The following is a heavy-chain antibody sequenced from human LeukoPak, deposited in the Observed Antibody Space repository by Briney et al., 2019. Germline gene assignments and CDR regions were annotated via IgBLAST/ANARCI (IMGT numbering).Heavy chain of an antibody. V-gene: IGHV1-2*02. CDR3: ARGGLPIYYYYIDV. Sequence: ASVKVSCKASGYTFTSYYIHWVRQAPGQGLEWMGWINPNSGGTNYAQKFQGRVTMTRDTSINTAYMELSRLRSDDTAVYYCARGGLPIYYYYIDVWGKGTTVTVSS. CDR1: GYTFTSYY. J-gene: IGHJ6*03. CDR2: INPNSGGT. D-gene: IGHD3-16*01.